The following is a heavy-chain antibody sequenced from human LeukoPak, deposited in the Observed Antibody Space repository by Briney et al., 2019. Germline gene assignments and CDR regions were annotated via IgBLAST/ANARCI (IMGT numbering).Heavy chain of an antibody. CDR1: GFTFSSYA. Sequence: GGSLRLSCAASGFTFSSYAMSWVRQAPGKGLEWVSAISGSGGSTYYADSVKGRFTISRDNSKNTLYLQMNSLRAEDTAVYYCAKGSGSGSYLPIPFDYWGQGTLVTVSS. CDR3: AKGSGSGSYLPIPFDY. D-gene: IGHD3-10*01. V-gene: IGHV3-23*01. CDR2: ISGSGGST. J-gene: IGHJ4*02.